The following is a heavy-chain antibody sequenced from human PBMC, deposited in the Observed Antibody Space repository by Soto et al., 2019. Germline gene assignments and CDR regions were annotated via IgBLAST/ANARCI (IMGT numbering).Heavy chain of an antibody. Sequence: EVQLVESGGGLVQPGGSLRLYCAGSGFTFSNYWMHWVRQAPGQGLEWVSRIDHDGPTDYADSVRGRFTISRDNAENTLYLQMNSLRPEDTAVYYCVRDSHGDYWGQGTLVTVSS. V-gene: IGHV3-74*01. J-gene: IGHJ4*02. CDR2: IDHDGPT. CDR1: GFTFSNYW. CDR3: VRDSHGDY.